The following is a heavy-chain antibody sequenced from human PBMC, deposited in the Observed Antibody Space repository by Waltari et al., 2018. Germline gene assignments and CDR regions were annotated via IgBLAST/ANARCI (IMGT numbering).Heavy chain of an antibody. D-gene: IGHD6-19*01. CDR3: ARIFLQWLAPTYYFDY. V-gene: IGHV3-7*01. CDR1: GFTFSSYW. CDR2: IKQDGSEK. Sequence: EVQLVESGGGLVQPGGSLRLSCAASGFTFSSYWMSWVRQAPGKGLEWVANIKQDGSEKYYVDSGKGRFTISRDNAKNSLYLQMNSLRAEDTAVYYCARIFLQWLAPTYYFDYWGQGTLVTVSS. J-gene: IGHJ4*02.